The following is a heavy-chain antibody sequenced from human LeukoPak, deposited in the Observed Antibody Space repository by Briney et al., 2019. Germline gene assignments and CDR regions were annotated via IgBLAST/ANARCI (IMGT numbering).Heavy chain of an antibody. CDR3: ARVGCSSTSCYRRGEFDY. V-gene: IGHV4-59*02. J-gene: IGHJ4*02. D-gene: IGHD2-2*02. CDR1: GGSVSSYS. Sequence: PSATLSPTCTVSGGSVSSYSWSWIRQPPGKGLEWIGYIYYSGSTSYNPSLKSRVTISVDTSKNQFSLKLSSVTAADTAVYYCARVGCSSTSCYRRGEFDYWGQGTLVTVSS. CDR2: IYYSGST.